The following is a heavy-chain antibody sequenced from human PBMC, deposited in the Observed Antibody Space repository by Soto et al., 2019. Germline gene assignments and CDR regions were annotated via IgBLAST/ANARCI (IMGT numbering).Heavy chain of an antibody. CDR1: GYTFTTYA. J-gene: IGHJ6*02. CDR2: INAGNGNT. CDR3: AREAPYLGSGIYGDGMDV. Sequence: QVQLVQSRAEVKKPGASVKVSCKASGYTFTTYAIHWVRQAPGQRLEWMGWINAGNGNTKFSQKFQGRVTITMDTSASTAYMELSSLRSEDTAVYYCAREAPYLGSGIYGDGMDVWGQGTTVTVSS. D-gene: IGHD3-10*01. V-gene: IGHV1-3*01.